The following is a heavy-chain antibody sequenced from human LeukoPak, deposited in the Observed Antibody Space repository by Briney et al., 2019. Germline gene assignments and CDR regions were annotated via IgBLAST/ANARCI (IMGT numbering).Heavy chain of an antibody. CDR2: IRYDGSNK. V-gene: IGHV3-30*02. J-gene: IGHJ4*02. CDR1: GFTFSSYG. CDR3: AKAPWGISIVPAAAPLDY. Sequence: PGGSLRLSCEDSGFTFSSYGMHWVRQAPGKGLEWVAFIRYDGSNKYYADSVKGRFTISRDNSKNTLYLQMNSLRAEDTAVYYCAKAPWGISIVPAAAPLDYWGQGTLVTVSS. D-gene: IGHD2-2*01.